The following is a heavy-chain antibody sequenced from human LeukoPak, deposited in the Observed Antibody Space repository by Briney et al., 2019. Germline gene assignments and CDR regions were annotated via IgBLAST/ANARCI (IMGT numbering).Heavy chain of an antibody. CDR2: MNPNSGNT. V-gene: IGHV1-8*01. CDR3: ARGPKWTGSYYYFDY. J-gene: IGHJ4*02. CDR1: GYTFPSYD. Sequence: ASVNVSFKTSGYTFPSYDINWVRQATGQGLEWMGWMNPNSGNTGYTQKFQGRVTITRNTSITTAYMELSSLRSEDTAVYYCARGPKWTGSYYYFDYWGQGTLVTVSS. D-gene: IGHD1-26*01.